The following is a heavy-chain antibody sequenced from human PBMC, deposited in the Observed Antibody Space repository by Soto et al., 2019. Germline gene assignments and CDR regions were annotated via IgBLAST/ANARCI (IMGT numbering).Heavy chain of an antibody. CDR1: TFTFSDYY. CDR3: ARDRRDSSSLKNYYCYGMDV. CDR2: ISGGGTSI. V-gene: IGHV3-11*04. Sequence: GGSLRLSCAASTFTFSDYYMSWIRQAPGKGLEWVSYISGGGTSIYYADSVKGRFSVPRDNAKNSLYLQMNSLRAEDTAVYYCARDRRDSSSLKNYYCYGMDVWGQGTTVTVSS. D-gene: IGHD6-6*01. J-gene: IGHJ6*02.